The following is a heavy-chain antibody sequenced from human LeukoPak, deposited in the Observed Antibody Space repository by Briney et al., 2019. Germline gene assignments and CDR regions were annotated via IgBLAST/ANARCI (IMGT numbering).Heavy chain of an antibody. J-gene: IGHJ6*03. CDR1: GGSISSSSYY. Sequence: PSETLSLTCTVSGGSISSSSYYWGWIRQPPGKGLEWIGSIYYSGSTYYNPSLKSRVTISVDTSKNQFSLKLSSVTAADTAVYYCAKLSTRYYYYMDVWGKGTTVTISS. CDR3: AKLSTRYYYYMDV. D-gene: IGHD5/OR15-5a*01. V-gene: IGHV4-39*01. CDR2: IYYSGST.